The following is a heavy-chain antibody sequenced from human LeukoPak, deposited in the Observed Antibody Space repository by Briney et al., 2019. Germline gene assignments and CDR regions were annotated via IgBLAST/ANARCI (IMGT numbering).Heavy chain of an antibody. CDR2: TYHSGST. J-gene: IGHJ4*02. CDR3: ARVGSGYDLFDY. CDR1: GYSISSGYY. D-gene: IGHD5-12*01. Sequence: SETLSLTCAVSGYSISSGYYWGWIRQPPGKGLERIGRTYHSGSTYYNPSLKSRVTISVDTSKNQFSLKLSSVSAADTAVYYCARVGSGYDLFDYWGQGTLVTVSS. V-gene: IGHV4-38-2*01.